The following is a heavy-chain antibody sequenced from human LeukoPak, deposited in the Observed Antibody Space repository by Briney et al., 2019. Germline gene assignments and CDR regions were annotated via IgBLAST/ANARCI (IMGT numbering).Heavy chain of an antibody. J-gene: IGHJ6*03. Sequence: GGSLRLSCAASGFTFSSYSMNWVRQAPGKGLEWVSYISSSSSTIYYADSVKGRFTISRDNAKNSLYLQMNSLRAEDTAVYYCARGGSGKGYYMDVWGKGTTVTVSS. CDR2: ISSSSSTI. D-gene: IGHD3-10*01. CDR3: ARGGSGKGYYMDV. V-gene: IGHV3-48*01. CDR1: GFTFSSYS.